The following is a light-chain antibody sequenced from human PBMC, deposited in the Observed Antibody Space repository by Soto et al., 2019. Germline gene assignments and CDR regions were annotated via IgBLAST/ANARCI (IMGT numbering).Light chain of an antibody. V-gene: IGKV3-11*01. CDR3: QQRGDWPPIT. CDR1: QSVSTF. CDR2: NAS. Sequence: IVFTQSAATLSLSTGGRAILSCRPSQSVSTFLAWFQQKPGQPPRLLIYNASNRTTGIPARFSGSGSGTDFTLTISSLEPEDFAVYYCQQRGDWPPITFGQGTRLEIK. J-gene: IGKJ5*01.